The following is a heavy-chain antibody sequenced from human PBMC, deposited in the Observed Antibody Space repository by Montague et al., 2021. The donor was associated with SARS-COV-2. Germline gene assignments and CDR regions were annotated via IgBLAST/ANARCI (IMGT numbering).Heavy chain of an antibody. D-gene: IGHD6-13*01. V-gene: IGHV3-7*01. CDR3: ARVPSSSWYFDY. J-gene: IGHJ4*02. Sequence: SLRLSCAASGFTFSSYWMSWVRQAPGKGLEWVANIKQDGSEKYYVDSVKGRFTISRGDAKNSLYLQMNSLRAEDTAVYYCARVPSSSWYFDYWGQGTLVTVSS. CDR1: GFTFSSYW. CDR2: IKQDGSEK.